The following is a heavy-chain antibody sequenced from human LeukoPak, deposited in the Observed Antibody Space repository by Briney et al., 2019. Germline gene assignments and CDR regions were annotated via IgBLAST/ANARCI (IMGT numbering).Heavy chain of an antibody. D-gene: IGHD6-13*01. CDR1: GGSISSTSYY. CDR2: IYYSGST. J-gene: IGHJ5*02. Sequence: SETLSLTCAVSGGSISSTSYYWAWIRQPPGKGLEWIGTIYYSGSTYHNPSLKSRVTMSVDTSKNQFSLKLSSVTAADTAVYYCARVSSSWYWFDPWGQGTLVTVSS. CDR3: ARVSSSWYWFDP. V-gene: IGHV4-39*01.